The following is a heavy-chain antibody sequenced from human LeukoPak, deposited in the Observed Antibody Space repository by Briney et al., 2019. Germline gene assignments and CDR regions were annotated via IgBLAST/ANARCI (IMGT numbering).Heavy chain of an antibody. CDR1: GFAFDSYA. J-gene: IGHJ5*02. CDR2: VSRFGGTT. CDR3: VKHVGSRWSNNRFDP. Sequence: GGSLRLSCAASGFAFDSYAMSWVRQAPGKGLEWVSAVSRFGGTTYYADSAKGRFTISRDNSNNTVYLQMNSLRVGDTALYYCVKHVGSRWSNNRFDPWGQGTLVTVS. D-gene: IGHD6-13*01. V-gene: IGHV3-23*01.